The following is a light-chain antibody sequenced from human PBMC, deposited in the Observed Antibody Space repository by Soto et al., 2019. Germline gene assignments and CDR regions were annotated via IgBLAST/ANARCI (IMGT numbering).Light chain of an antibody. Sequence: QSVLSQPPSVSGAPGQMVTISCTGNSANIGGGFDVHWYQQLPGAAPKLIIYGHTNRPSGVPDRFSGSKSGTSASLAITGLQVEDEGDYYCQSYDGGLSGYVFGTGTKVNVL. CDR3: QSYDGGLSGYV. V-gene: IGLV1-40*01. CDR1: SANIGGGFD. J-gene: IGLJ1*01. CDR2: GHT.